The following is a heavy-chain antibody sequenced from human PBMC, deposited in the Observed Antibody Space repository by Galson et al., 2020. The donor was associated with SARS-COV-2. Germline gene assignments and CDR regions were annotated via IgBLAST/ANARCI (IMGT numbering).Heavy chain of an antibody. CDR3: VRRLHAIPHGMDV. D-gene: IGHD2-8*01. Sequence: HGESLKISCKASGYSFTNYWIGWVRQMPGKGLEWMGIIYPGDSDTRYSPSFQGQVTVSADKSITTAYLQWSSLKASDTAIYYCVRRLHAIPHGMDVWGQGTTVTVSS. V-gene: IGHV5-51*01. CDR2: IYPGDSDT. CDR1: GYSFTNYW. J-gene: IGHJ6*02.